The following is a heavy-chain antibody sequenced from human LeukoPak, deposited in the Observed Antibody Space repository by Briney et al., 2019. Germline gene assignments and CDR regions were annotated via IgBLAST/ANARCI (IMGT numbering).Heavy chain of an antibody. CDR1: GFTFSSYA. J-gene: IGHJ4*02. D-gene: IGHD3-22*01. Sequence: GGSLRLSCAASGFTFSSYAMSWVRQAPGKGLEWVSAISGSGGSTYYADSVKGRFTISRDNSKNTLYLQMNSLRAEDTAVYYCARDRRYYDSSGYYFDYWGQGTLVTVSS. CDR2: ISGSGGST. CDR3: ARDRRYYDSSGYYFDY. V-gene: IGHV3-23*01.